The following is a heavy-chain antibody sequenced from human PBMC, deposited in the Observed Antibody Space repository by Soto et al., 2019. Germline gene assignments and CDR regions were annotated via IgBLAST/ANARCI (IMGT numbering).Heavy chain of an antibody. D-gene: IGHD4-17*01. CDR3: VIRRATVTRFRWFAP. CDR1: GGSFSGYY. V-gene: IGHV4-34*01. J-gene: IGHJ5*02. Sequence: SETLSLTCAVYGGSFSGYYWSWIRQPPWKGLEWIGEINHSGSTNYTPSLRSRVTISVDTPQNQFSLKLSSVTAADTAVYYCVIRRATVTRFRWFAPSGQGTLVTV. CDR2: INHSGST.